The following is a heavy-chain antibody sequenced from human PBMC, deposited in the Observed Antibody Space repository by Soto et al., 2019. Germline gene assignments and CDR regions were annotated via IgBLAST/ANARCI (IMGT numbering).Heavy chain of an antibody. J-gene: IGHJ4*02. CDR3: ARECSGSSCYSGDY. V-gene: IGHV4-31*03. Sequence: PSETLSLTCTVSGGSISSGGYYWSWIRQHPGKGLEWIGYIYYSGSTYYNPSLKSRVTISVDTSKNQFSLKLSSVTAADTAVYYCARECSGSSCYSGDYWGQGTLVTVS. CDR1: GGSISSGGYY. CDR2: IYYSGST. D-gene: IGHD2-15*01.